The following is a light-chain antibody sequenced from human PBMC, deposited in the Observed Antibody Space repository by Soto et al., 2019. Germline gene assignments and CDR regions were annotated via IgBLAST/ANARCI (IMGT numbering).Light chain of an antibody. J-gene: IGLJ2*01. CDR3: ATWDSKLCAVV. Sequence: QSVLTQPPSMSAAPGQKVPISCSGSSSNIGDNFVSWYQHLPGTAPKLLIFDNSQRPSEIPDRFFGSKSGTIATLAITGPQTGDEAVYYCATWDSKLCAVVFGGGTKLTVL. CDR2: DNS. V-gene: IGLV1-51*01. CDR1: SSNIGDNF.